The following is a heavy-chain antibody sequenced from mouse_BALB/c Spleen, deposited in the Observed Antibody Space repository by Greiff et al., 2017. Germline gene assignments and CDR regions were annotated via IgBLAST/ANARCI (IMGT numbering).Heavy chain of an antibody. Sequence: VQLQQSGAELAKPGASVKMSCKASGYTFTSYWMHWVKQRPGQGLEWIGYINPSTGYTEYNQKFKDKATLTADKSSSTAYMQLSSLTSEDSAVYYCARWGYEYYFDYWGQGTTLTVSS. CDR1: GYTFTSYW. J-gene: IGHJ2*01. CDR3: ARWGYEYYFDY. CDR2: INPSTGYT. V-gene: IGHV1-7*01. D-gene: IGHD2-10*02.